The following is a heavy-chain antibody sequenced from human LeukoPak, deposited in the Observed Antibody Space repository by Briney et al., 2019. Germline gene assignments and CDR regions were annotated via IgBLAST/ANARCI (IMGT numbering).Heavy chain of an antibody. J-gene: IGHJ4*02. V-gene: IGHV3-30*02. Sequence: GGSLRLSCAASGFTFSSYGMHWVRQAPGKGLEWVAFIRYDGSNKYYADSVKGRFTISRDNSKNTLYLQMNSLRAEDTAVYYCAKGFPPPAHLNSDYFDYWGQGTLVTVSS. CDR2: IRYDGSNK. D-gene: IGHD2-21*01. CDR1: GFTFSSYG. CDR3: AKGFPPPAHLNSDYFDY.